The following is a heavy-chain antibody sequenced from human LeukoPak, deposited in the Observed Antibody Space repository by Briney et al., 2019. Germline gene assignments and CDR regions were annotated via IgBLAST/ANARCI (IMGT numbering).Heavy chain of an antibody. CDR2: IIPIFGTA. D-gene: IGHD4-17*01. Sequence: ASVKVSCKASGGTFSSYAISWVRQAPGQGLEWMGGIIPIFGTANYAQKFQGRVTITTDESTSTAYMELSSLRSEDTAVYYCAREYGDYVGYAFDIWGQGTMVTVSS. CDR1: GGTFSSYA. V-gene: IGHV1-69*05. J-gene: IGHJ3*02. CDR3: AREYGDYVGYAFDI.